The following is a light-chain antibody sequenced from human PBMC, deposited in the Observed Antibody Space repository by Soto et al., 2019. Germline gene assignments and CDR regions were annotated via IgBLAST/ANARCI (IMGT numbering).Light chain of an antibody. J-gene: IGKJ1*01. CDR2: GAS. CDR3: QQYNNWPRT. Sequence: EIVMTQSPDTLSVSPGERATLSCRSSQSVSSNLAWYQQKPGQAPRLLIYGASTRATGIPARFSGSGSGTEFTLTVNSLQSEDSAVYYCQQYNNWPRTFGQGTKVEIK. V-gene: IGKV3-15*01. CDR1: QSVSSN.